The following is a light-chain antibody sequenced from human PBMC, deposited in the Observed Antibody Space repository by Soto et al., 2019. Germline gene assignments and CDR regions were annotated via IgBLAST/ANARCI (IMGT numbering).Light chain of an antibody. CDR2: DAS. J-gene: IGKJ1*01. CDR3: QQYTSYSRS. Sequence: ITCRASQSISHFLAWYQQKPGKVPKLLIYDASNLGSGVPSRFSGSGSGTDFTLTISGLQPDDFTTYYCQQYTSYSRSFGQGTKVDIK. CDR1: QSISHF. V-gene: IGKV1-5*01.